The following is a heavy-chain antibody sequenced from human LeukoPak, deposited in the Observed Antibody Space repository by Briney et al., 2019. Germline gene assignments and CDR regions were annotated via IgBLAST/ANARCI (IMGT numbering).Heavy chain of an antibody. CDR1: GYTFTGYY. J-gene: IGHJ4*02. CDR2: INPNSGGT. Sequence: ASVKVSCKASGYTFTGYYMHWVRQAPGQGLEWMGWINPNSGGTNYAQKFQGRVTMTRDTSISTAYMELSRLRSDDTAVYYCARDLGDDNNIRGFDYWGQGTLVTVSS. V-gene: IGHV1-2*02. CDR3: ARDLGDDNNIRGFDY. D-gene: IGHD3-10*01.